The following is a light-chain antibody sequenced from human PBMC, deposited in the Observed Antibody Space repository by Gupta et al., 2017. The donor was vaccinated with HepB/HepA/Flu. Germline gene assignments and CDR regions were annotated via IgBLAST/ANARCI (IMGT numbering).Light chain of an antibody. J-gene: IGLJ2*01. CDR1: ALPKKY. Sequence: SSALPQPPSVSVSLGQMARITCSGEALPKKYAYWYQQKPGQFPVLVIYKDSERPSGIPERFSGSSSGTRVTLTISGVQAEEEADYYCLSADSSGTLVVFGGGTKLTVL. V-gene: IGLV3-16*01. CDR2: KDS. CDR3: LSADSSGTLVV.